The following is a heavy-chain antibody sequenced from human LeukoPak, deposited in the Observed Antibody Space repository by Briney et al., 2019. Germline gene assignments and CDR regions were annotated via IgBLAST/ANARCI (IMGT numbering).Heavy chain of an antibody. Sequence: PGGSLRLSCAASGFTFSSYAMSWVRQAPGKGLEWVSAISGSGGSTYYADSVKGRFTISRDNSKNTLYLQMNSLRAEDTAVYYCAKPHLRLVHHREYYFDYWGQGTLVTVSS. CDR3: AKPHLRLVHHREYYFDY. D-gene: IGHD6-25*01. V-gene: IGHV3-23*01. CDR2: ISGSGGST. J-gene: IGHJ4*02. CDR1: GFTFSSYA.